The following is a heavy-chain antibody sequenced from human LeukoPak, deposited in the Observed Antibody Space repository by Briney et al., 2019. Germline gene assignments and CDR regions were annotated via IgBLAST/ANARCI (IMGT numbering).Heavy chain of an antibody. J-gene: IGHJ5*02. V-gene: IGHV4-59*08. Sequence: KASETLSLTCTVSGGSISSYYWSWIRQPPGKGLEWIGNIYYSGSTNYNPSLMSRVTISVDTSKNQFSLKLSSVTAADTAVYYCARKRAAAGLTDWFDPWGQGTLVTVSS. CDR2: IYYSGST. D-gene: IGHD6-13*01. CDR1: GGSISSYY. CDR3: ARKRAAAGLTDWFDP.